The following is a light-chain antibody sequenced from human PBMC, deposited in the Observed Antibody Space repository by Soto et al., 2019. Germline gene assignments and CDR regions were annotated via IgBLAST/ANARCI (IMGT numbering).Light chain of an antibody. V-gene: IGKV3-20*01. Sequence: EVVLTQSPGTLSLSPGERATLSCRASQSVSSSSLAWYQQKPGQAPRLLIYGASGRATGIPGTFSGSGSGTDFTLTISRLEPEDFAVYYCQQYGSSPYTFGQGTRLEIK. CDR3: QQYGSSPYT. CDR1: QSVSSSS. J-gene: IGKJ2*01. CDR2: GAS.